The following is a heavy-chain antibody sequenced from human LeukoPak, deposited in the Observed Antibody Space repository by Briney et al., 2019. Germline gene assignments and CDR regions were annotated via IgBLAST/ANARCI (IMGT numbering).Heavy chain of an antibody. CDR3: ARVGNDDWYFAL. CDR2: ISTSSSTI. V-gene: IGHV3-48*01. Sequence: PGGSLRLSCAASGFTFSSYSMNWVRQAPGKGLEWVSYISTSSSTIYYADSVKGRFTISRDNAKSSLHMQMNGLRAEDTAVYYCARVGNDDWYFALWGRGTLVTVSS. D-gene: IGHD2-8*01. J-gene: IGHJ2*01. CDR1: GFTFSSYS.